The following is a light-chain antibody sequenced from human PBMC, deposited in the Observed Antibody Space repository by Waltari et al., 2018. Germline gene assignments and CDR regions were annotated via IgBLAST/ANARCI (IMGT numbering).Light chain of an antibody. CDR3: QQSYSTPYT. J-gene: IGKJ2*01. Sequence: DSKMTQAPSALSAAVGDRVTITCRASQSISSYLNWYQQKPGKAPKLLIYAASSLQSGVPSRFSGSGSGTDFTLTISSLQPEDFATYYCQQSYSTPYTFGQGTKLGIK. CDR2: AAS. V-gene: IGKV1-39*01. CDR1: QSISSY.